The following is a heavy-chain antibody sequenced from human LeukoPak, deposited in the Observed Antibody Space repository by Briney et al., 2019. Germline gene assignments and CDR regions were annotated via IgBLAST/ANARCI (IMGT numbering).Heavy chain of an antibody. CDR2: INQGGSEK. D-gene: IGHD2-2*01. CDR3: ARVVTALDS. V-gene: IGHV3-7*01. CDR1: GFTFSSYW. Sequence: PGGSLRLSCAASGFTFSSYWMSWVRQAPEKGLEWVANINQGGSEKYYVDSVRGRFTISRDNAKNSLYLQMNSLRADDTAVYYCARVVTALDSWGQGTLVTVSS. J-gene: IGHJ4*02.